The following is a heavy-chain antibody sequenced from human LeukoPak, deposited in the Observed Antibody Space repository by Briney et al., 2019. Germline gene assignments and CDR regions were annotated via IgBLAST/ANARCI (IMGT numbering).Heavy chain of an antibody. J-gene: IGHJ4*02. CDR2: VYYSGST. Sequence: SETLSLTCTVSGGSISTYFWSWIRQPPGKGLEWIGYVYYSGSTNYNPSLKSRVTISVDTSKNQFSLKLSSVTAADTAVYYCARHYYDSSGYYYQDYWGQGALVTVSS. CDR3: ARHYYDSSGYYYQDY. V-gene: IGHV4-59*08. D-gene: IGHD3-22*01. CDR1: GGSISTYF.